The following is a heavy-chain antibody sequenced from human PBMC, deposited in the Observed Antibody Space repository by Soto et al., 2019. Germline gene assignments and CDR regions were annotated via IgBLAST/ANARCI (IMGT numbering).Heavy chain of an antibody. J-gene: IGHJ4*02. V-gene: IGHV3-21*06. CDR2: ISSTTNYI. CDR1: GFTFTRYS. Sequence: GSRRLSCAGSGFTFTRYSMNWVRQAPGKGLEWVSSISSTTNYIYYGDSMKGRFTISRDNAKNSLYLEMNSLRAEDTAVYYCARESEDLTSNFDYWGQGTLVTVPQ. CDR3: ARESEDLTSNFDY.